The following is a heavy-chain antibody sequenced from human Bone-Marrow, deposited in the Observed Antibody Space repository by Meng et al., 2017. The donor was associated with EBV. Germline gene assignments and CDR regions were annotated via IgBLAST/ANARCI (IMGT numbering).Heavy chain of an antibody. J-gene: IGHJ4*02. D-gene: IGHD3-10*01. CDR1: GVXXXNSA. CDR3: ARESGRGYTPDF. V-gene: IGHV1-69*01. Sequence: VQVVXRGXXXKGXXXSVXXPCKXXGVXXXNSAXXXVRQAPXQGLEWXGGXIPILGTPNYAQKYQDRVTITADESTSTAYMELSGLRSEDTAVYYCARESGRGYTPDFWGQGTLVTVSS. CDR2: XIPILGTP.